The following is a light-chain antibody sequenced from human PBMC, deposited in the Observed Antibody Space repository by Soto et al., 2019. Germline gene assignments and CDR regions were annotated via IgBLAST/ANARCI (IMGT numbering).Light chain of an antibody. J-gene: IGLJ2*01. V-gene: IGLV1-44*01. Sequence: QSVLTQPPSASGTPGQRVAISCSGGSSDIGSNPVNWYLHLPVAAPKLLIYRDNQRPSGVPDRFSGSKSGTSASLTISGLQSEDEADYFCSQWDDNIYGPVFGGGTKLTVL. CDR1: SSDIGSNP. CDR2: RDN. CDR3: SQWDDNIYGPV.